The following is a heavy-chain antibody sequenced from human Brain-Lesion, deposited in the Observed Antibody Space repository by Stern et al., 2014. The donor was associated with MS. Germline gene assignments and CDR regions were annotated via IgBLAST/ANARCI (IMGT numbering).Heavy chain of an antibody. J-gene: IGHJ3*02. CDR2: ISTSGST. CDR1: GASISSGTYF. D-gene: IGHD3-22*01. CDR3: ARAYYYDTSGDSDAFNI. Sequence: QLQLQESGPGLVKPSQTLSLTCTVSGASISSGTYFWTWIRQPAGKGLEWIGRISTSGSTTYNPSLKSRVTISLDTSKKEISLKLSSVTAADTAVYYCARAYYYDTSGDSDAFNIWGQGTQVTVSS. V-gene: IGHV4-61*02.